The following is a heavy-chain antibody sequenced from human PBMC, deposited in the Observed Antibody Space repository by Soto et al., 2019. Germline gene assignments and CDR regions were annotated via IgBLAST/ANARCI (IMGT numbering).Heavy chain of an antibody. CDR3: ARVSGIYYYGMDV. Sequence: SETLSLTSAVYAGSVSAYHWRGIRQPPGKGLEWIGEINHSGSTNYNPSLKSRVTISVDTSKNQFSLKLSSVTAADTAVYYCARVSGIYYYGMDVWGQGTTVT. J-gene: IGHJ6*02. D-gene: IGHD3-10*01. V-gene: IGHV4-34*01. CDR2: INHSGST. CDR1: AGSVSAYH.